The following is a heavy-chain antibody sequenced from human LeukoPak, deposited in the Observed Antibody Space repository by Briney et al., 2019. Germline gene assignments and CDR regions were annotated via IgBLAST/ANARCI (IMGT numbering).Heavy chain of an antibody. CDR2: INAGNGNT. D-gene: IGHD3-16*02. Sequence: ASVKVSCKASGYTFTSYAMHWVRQAPGQRLEWMGWINAGNGNTKYSQEFQGRVTITRDTSASTAYMELSSLRSEDMAVYYCAREGVMITFGGVIVFSYFDYWGQGTLVTVSS. CDR3: AREGVMITFGGVIVFSYFDY. J-gene: IGHJ4*02. V-gene: IGHV1-3*03. CDR1: GYTFTSYA.